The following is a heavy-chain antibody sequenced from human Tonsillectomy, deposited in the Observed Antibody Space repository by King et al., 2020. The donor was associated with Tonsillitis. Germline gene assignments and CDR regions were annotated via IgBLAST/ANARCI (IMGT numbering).Heavy chain of an antibody. J-gene: IGHJ4*02. D-gene: IGHD3-22*01. CDR3: ARDPYYDSSGYYFDY. CDR2: INPSGGST. Sequence: QLVQSGAEVKKPGASVKVSCKASGYTFTSYYMHWVRQAPVQGLEWMGIINPSGGSTSYAQKFQGRVTMTRDTSTSTVYMELSSLRSEDTAVYYCARDPYYDSSGYYFDYWGQGTLVTVSS. V-gene: IGHV1-46*03. CDR1: GYTFTSYY.